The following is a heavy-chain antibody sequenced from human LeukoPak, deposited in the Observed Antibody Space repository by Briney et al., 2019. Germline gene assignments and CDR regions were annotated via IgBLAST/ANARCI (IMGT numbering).Heavy chain of an antibody. J-gene: IGHJ5*02. CDR2: IKQDGSEK. V-gene: IGHV3-7*01. Sequence: PGGSLRLSCAASGFTFSNYWMSWVRQAPGKGLQWVANIKQDGSEKYYVDSLKGRFTISRDSAKNSLYLQMNSLRAEDTAVYYCAREISSWYRTEGRFDPWGQGTLVTVSS. CDR1: GFTFSNYW. CDR3: AREISSWYRTEGRFDP. D-gene: IGHD6-13*01.